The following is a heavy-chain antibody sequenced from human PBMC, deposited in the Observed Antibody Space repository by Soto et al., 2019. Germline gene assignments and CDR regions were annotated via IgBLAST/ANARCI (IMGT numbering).Heavy chain of an antibody. D-gene: IGHD3-22*01. V-gene: IGHV4-4*07. CDR2: IYIRGTT. J-gene: IGHJ5*02. CDR3: ARNPYVRGNYYFFGP. Sequence: PSETLSLTCSVSGASIRSYFWSWVRQPAGQGLEWIGHIYIRGTTSYNPSLEGRVTLSLDTSKNQVSLVVTSVTAADTAVYYCARNPYVRGNYYFFGPWGTGTLVTVSS. CDR1: GASIRSYF.